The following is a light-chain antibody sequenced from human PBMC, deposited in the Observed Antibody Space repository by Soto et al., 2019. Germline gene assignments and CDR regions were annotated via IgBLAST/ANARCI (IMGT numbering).Light chain of an antibody. CDR2: AS. V-gene: IGKV3-20*01. Sequence: EIVLTQSPGTLSLSPGERATLSCRASESVSDSYLAWYQQKPGQAPRLLIYASSRATGIPDRFSGSGSGTDFTLSISILEPEDFAVYYCQHYGTSALFGPGTKVEIK. J-gene: IGKJ3*01. CDR1: ESVSDSY. CDR3: QHYGTSAL.